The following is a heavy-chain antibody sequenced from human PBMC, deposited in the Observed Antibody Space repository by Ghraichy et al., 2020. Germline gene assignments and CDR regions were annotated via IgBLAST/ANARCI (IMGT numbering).Heavy chain of an antibody. D-gene: IGHD3-22*01. CDR1: GYTFTGYY. CDR3: ARVSSVPAYSPDSSPYYYVNWFDP. CDR2: INPNSGNT. J-gene: IGHJ5*02. Sequence: ASVKVSCKASGYTFTGYYVHWVRQAPGQGLEWMGWINPNSGNTGYAQKFQGRITMTRNTSISTAYMELSSLRSEDTAVYYCARVSSVPAYSPDSSPYYYVNWFDPWGQGTLVTVSS. V-gene: IGHV1-8*02.